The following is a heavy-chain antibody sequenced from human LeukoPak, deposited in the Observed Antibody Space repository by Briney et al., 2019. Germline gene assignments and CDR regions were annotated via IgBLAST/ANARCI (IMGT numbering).Heavy chain of an antibody. Sequence: ASVKVSCKASGYTFTGYYMHWVRQAPGQGLEWMGWINPNSGGTNYAQKFRGRVTMTRDTSISTAYMELSRLRSDDTAVYYCAVYYDILTGAFDIWGQGTMVTVSS. J-gene: IGHJ3*02. CDR3: AVYYDILTGAFDI. CDR2: INPNSGGT. CDR1: GYTFTGYY. V-gene: IGHV1-2*02. D-gene: IGHD3-9*01.